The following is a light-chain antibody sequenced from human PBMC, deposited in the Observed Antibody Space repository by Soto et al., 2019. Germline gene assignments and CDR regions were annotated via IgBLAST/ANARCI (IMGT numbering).Light chain of an antibody. V-gene: IGLV2-14*01. J-gene: IGLJ2*01. CDR1: SSDVGGYNH. CDR2: AVS. Sequence: QSALTQPASVSGSPGQSITISCTGTSSDVGGYNHVSWDQHSPGKAPKLILFAVSDRPSGVSHRFSGSKSGNTASLTISGLQADYEAEYYCCSYTSLRTVVFGGGTKRTVL. CDR3: CSYTSLRTVV.